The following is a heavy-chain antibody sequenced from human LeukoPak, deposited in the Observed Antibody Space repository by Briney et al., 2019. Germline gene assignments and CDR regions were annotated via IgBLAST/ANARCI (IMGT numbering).Heavy chain of an antibody. V-gene: IGHV3-23*01. Sequence: GGSLRLSCAASGFTFSSYAMSWVRQAPGKGLEWVSAISGSGGSTYYADSVKGRFTISRDNSKNTLYLQMNSLRAEDTAVYYCAKDPLTVAGTIVGNWFDPWGQGTLVTVSS. D-gene: IGHD6-19*01. J-gene: IGHJ5*02. CDR1: GFTFSSYA. CDR2: ISGSGGST. CDR3: AKDPLTVAGTIVGNWFDP.